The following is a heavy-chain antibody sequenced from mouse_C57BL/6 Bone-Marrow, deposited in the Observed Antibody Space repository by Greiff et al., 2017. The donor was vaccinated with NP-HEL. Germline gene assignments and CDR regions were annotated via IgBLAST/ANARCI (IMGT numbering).Heavy chain of an antibody. J-gene: IGHJ4*01. CDR3: ARDLITTVVATDYAMDY. V-gene: IGHV5-16*01. CDR2: INYDGSST. CDR1: GFTFSDYY. D-gene: IGHD1-1*01. Sequence: EVKVVESEGGLVQPGSSMKLSCTASGFTFSDYYMAWVRQVPEKGLEWVANINYDGSSTYYLDSLKSRFIISRDNAKNILYLQMSSLKSEDTATYYCARDLITTVVATDYAMDYWGQGTSVTVSS.